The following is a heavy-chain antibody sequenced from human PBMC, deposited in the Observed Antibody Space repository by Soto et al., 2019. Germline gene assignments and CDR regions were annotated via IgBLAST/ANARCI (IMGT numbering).Heavy chain of an antibody. CDR2: ISHDGSNK. J-gene: IGHJ6*02. Sequence: QVQLVESGGGVVQPGRSLRLSCAASGFTFSSYGMHWVRQAPGKGLEWVAVISHDGSNKYFADSVKGRFTISRDNSQNTRYLQMNRLRAEDTAVYYCAKRLLAVAGYLHGMDVWGQGTTVTFSS. CDR3: AKRLLAVAGYLHGMDV. V-gene: IGHV3-30*18. CDR1: GFTFSSYG. D-gene: IGHD6-19*01.